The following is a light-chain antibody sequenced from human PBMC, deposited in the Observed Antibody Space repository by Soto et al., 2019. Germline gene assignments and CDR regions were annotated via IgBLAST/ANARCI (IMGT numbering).Light chain of an antibody. CDR1: HSVISN. J-gene: IGKJ4*01. CDR2: GAY. V-gene: IGKV3D-15*01. Sequence: EIVMTQSPATLSVSPGEGATLSCRASHSVISNLAWYQQKPGQSPRLLIFGAYTRATGTPARFSGSGSETEFTLTIRSLQSEDFAVYYCKQYSDWPLTFGGGTKVDIK. CDR3: KQYSDWPLT.